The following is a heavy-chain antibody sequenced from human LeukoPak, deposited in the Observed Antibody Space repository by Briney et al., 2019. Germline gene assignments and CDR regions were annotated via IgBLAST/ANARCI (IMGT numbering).Heavy chain of an antibody. CDR2: INPRSGDT. V-gene: IGHV1-2*06. CDR1: GYTFSGHY. CDR3: ARDRGTTYASDV. Sequence: ASVKVSCKASGYTFSGHYLHWVRQAPGQGLEWMGRINPRSGDTNYEQNFQGRVTMTRDTAISTAYMGLRRLRSDDTAVYYCARDRGTTYASDVWGQGTMVTVSS. D-gene: IGHD1-7*01. J-gene: IGHJ3*01.